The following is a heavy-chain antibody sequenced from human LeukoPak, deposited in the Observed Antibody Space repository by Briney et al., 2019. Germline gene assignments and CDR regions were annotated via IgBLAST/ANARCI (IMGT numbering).Heavy chain of an antibody. J-gene: IGHJ5*02. CDR1: GFTFDDYR. CDR2: ISTSSSYI. Sequence: PGGSLRLSCEASGFTFDDYRMNWVRPAPGKGLELVSSISTSSSYIYYPDSVKGRFTLPSHNAKNSLYLQMNSLRAADTAVYYCARVPPGHGSGWYSPWGQGTLVTVSS. D-gene: IGHD6-19*01. V-gene: IGHV3-21*01. CDR3: ARVPPGHGSGWYSP.